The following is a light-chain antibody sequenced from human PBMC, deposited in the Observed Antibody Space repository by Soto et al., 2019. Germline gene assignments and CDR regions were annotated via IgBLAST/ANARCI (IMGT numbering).Light chain of an antibody. J-gene: IGKJ1*01. V-gene: IGKV1-5*03. CDR1: QSISSW. CDR2: KAS. CDR3: QQYNSYWT. Sequence: DLQMTQSPSTLSASVGDRVTITCRASQSISSWLAWYQQKPGKAPKLLIYKASSLESGVPSRFSGSGSGTEFTLTISSLQPDDFATYYCQQYNSYWTFGQGTKV.